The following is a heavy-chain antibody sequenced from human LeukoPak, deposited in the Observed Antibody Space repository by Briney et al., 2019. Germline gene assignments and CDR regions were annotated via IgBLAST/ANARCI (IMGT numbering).Heavy chain of an antibody. Sequence: GGSLRLSCTASGFTFSSYGMQWVRQAPGKGLEWVACIRYDENKKYYADSVKGRFTVSRDNSENTLFLQMNSLRAEDTAVYYCTRSWIGMSGSRLPFDYWGQGTVVTVSS. CDR3: TRSWIGMSGSRLPFDY. CDR1: GFTFSSYG. V-gene: IGHV3-30*02. D-gene: IGHD2-2*03. CDR2: IRYDENKK. J-gene: IGHJ4*02.